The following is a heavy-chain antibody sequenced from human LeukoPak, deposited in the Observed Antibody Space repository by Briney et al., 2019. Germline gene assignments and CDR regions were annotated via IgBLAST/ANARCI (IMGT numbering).Heavy chain of an antibody. CDR2: INPNSGGT. CDR3: ARGSSSGSPGTAFDI. V-gene: IGHV1-2*02. D-gene: IGHD6-6*01. Sequence: ASVTVSCTASGYTFTGYYIHWVRQAPGQGLEWMGWINPNSGGTNYAQKFQGRVTMTRDTSISTAYMELSRLRSDDTAVYYCARGSSSGSPGTAFDIWGQGTMVTVSA. J-gene: IGHJ3*02. CDR1: GYTFTGYY.